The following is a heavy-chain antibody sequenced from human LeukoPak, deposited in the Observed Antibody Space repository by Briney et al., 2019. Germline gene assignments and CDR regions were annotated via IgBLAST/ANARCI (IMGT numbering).Heavy chain of an antibody. D-gene: IGHD1-26*01. J-gene: IGHJ4*02. CDR1: EFTFSSYS. V-gene: IGHV3-48*01. Sequence: GSLRLPCEASEFTFSSYSMNRVRQAPGKGLEWVSYISSSSSTIYYAESVKGRFTISRDNAKNSLYLQMNSLRVEDTAVYYCARSRGNSGSYPLDYWGQGTLVTVSS. CDR3: ARSRGNSGSYPLDY. CDR2: ISSSSSTI.